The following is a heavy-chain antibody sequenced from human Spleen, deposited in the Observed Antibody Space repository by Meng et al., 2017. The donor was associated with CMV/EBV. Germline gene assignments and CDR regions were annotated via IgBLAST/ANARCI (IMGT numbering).Heavy chain of an antibody. J-gene: IGHJ4*02. V-gene: IGHV3-21*01. CDR1: GFTFSSYS. CDR2: ISSSSSYI. Sequence: SGFTFSSYSMNWVRQAPGKGLEWVSSISSSSSYIYYADSVKGRFTISRDNAKNSLYLQMNSLRAEDTAVYYCAREYSSGWYAPWDYWGQGTLVTVSS. CDR3: AREYSSGWYAPWDY. D-gene: IGHD6-19*01.